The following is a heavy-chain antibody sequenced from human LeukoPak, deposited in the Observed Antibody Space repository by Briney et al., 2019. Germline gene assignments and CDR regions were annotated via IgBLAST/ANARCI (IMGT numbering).Heavy chain of an antibody. CDR2: IYSGGST. CDR3: ARVFGSSGYRGAFDI. Sequence: GGSLRLSCAASGFTVSSNYMSWVRQAPGKGLEWVSVIYSGGSTYYADSVKGRFTISRDNSKNTLYHQMSSLRAEDTAVYYCARVFGSSGYRGAFDIWGQGTMVALFS. J-gene: IGHJ3*02. D-gene: IGHD3-22*01. V-gene: IGHV3-53*01. CDR1: GFTVSSNY.